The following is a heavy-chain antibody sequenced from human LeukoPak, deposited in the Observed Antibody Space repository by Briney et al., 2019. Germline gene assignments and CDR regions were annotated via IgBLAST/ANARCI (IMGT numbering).Heavy chain of an antibody. CDR2: INSDGSDT. CDR3: ARVGLRGYLQH. J-gene: IGHJ1*01. D-gene: IGHD4-17*01. CDR1: GFTFSSYW. V-gene: IGHV3-74*01. Sequence: GGLRLSCAASGFTFSSYWMHWVRQAPGKGLVWVSRINSDGSDTTYADSVKGRFTISRDNAKNSLYLQMNSLRAEDTAVYYCARVGLRGYLQHWGQGTLVTVSS.